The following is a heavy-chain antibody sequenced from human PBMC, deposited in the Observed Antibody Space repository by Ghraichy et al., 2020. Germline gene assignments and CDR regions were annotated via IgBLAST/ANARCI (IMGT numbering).Heavy chain of an antibody. CDR2: ISGSGGST. V-gene: IGHV3-23*01. D-gene: IGHD3-3*01. CDR3: AKDPGYDFWSQAYYFDY. Sequence: GGSLRLSCAASGFTFSSYAMSWVRQAPGKGLEWVSAISGSGGSTYYADSVKGRFTISRDNSKNTLYLQMNSLRAEDTAVYYCAKDPGYDFWSQAYYFDYWGQGTLVTVSS. J-gene: IGHJ4*02. CDR1: GFTFSSYA.